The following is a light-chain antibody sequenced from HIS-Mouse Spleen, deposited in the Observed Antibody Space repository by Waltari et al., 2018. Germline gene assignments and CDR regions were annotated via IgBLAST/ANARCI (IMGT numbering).Light chain of an antibody. CDR1: SSDVGGYNY. Sequence: QSALTQPASVSGSPGQSITISCTGTSSDVGGYNYVSWYQQHPGKAPKLMSYEVSNRPSGVSNRFSGSKSGNTASLTISGLQAEDEADYYCSSYTSSSTVVFGGGTKLIVL. CDR3: SSYTSSSTVV. CDR2: EVS. J-gene: IGLJ2*01. V-gene: IGLV2-14*01.